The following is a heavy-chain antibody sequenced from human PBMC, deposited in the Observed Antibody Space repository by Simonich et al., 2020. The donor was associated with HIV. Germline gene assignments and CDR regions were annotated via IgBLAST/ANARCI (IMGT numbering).Heavy chain of an antibody. CDR1: GGSFSGYY. V-gene: IGHV4-34*01. CDR3: ARDSSVSRVEGYYYYMDV. J-gene: IGHJ6*03. Sequence: QVQLQQWGAGLLKPSETLSLTCGVYGGSFSGYYWSWIRQPPGKGLEWIGEINHSGRTKYNFSLKSRGTISEDTSKNQFSLKLSSVTAADTAVYFCARDSSVSRVEGYYYYMDVWGKGTTVTVSS. CDR2: INHSGRT. D-gene: IGHD5-18*01.